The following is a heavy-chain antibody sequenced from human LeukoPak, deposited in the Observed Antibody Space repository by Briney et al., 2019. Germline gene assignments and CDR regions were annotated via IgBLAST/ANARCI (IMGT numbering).Heavy chain of an antibody. CDR2: INHSGST. CDR3: ARQRGGYYYYMDV. CDR1: GGSFSGYY. J-gene: IGHJ6*03. D-gene: IGHD1-1*01. Sequence: SETLSLTCAVYGGSFSGYYWSWIRQPPGKGLEWIGEINHSGSTNYNPSLKSRVTISVDTSKNQFSLKLSSVTAADTAVYYCARQRGGYYYYMDVWGKGTTVTVSS. V-gene: IGHV4-34*01.